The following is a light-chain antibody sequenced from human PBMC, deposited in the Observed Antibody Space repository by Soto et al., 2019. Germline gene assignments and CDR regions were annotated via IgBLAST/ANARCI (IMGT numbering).Light chain of an antibody. J-gene: IGKJ1*01. V-gene: IGKV3-15*01. CDR1: QSLSSS. CDR3: LQYFRWRT. CDR2: DAS. Sequence: EIVMTQSPATLSVSPGERATLSCRASQSLSSSLAWYQQKPGQAPRLLIYDASTRATDIPARFSGSGSGTEFTLTISSLQSEDSADYYCLQYFRWRTFGQGTKVEIK.